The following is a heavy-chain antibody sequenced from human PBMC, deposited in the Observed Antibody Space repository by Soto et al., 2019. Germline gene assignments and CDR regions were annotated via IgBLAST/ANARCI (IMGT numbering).Heavy chain of an antibody. V-gene: IGHV3-23*01. CDR3: TKEDWET. Sequence: QLLESGGGLVQPGGSLRLYCVGSGFPLRSNALYWVRQAPGKGLEWISGISAGGENTYYADSVKGRFTVSRDNSKNMVFLQVNSLRAEDTGVYYCTKEDWETWGQGTLVTVSS. D-gene: IGHD3-9*01. CDR1: GFPLRSNA. CDR2: ISAGGENT. J-gene: IGHJ4*02.